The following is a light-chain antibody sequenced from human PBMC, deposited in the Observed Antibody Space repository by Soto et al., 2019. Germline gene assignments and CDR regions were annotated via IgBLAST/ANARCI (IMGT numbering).Light chain of an antibody. CDR1: SSDVGGYNY. V-gene: IGLV2-14*01. CDR2: EVS. CDR3: SSYTSSSTPHDYV. J-gene: IGLJ1*01. Sequence: SALTQPASVSGSPGQSITISCTGTSSDVGGYNYVSWYQQHPGKAPKLMIYEVSNRPSGVSNRFSGSKSGNTASLTISGLQAEDEADYYCSSYTSSSTPHDYVFGTGTKVTVL.